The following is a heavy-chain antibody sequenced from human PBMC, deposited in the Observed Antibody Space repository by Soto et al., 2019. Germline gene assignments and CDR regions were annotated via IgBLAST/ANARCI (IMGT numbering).Heavy chain of an antibody. V-gene: IGHV1-18*01. CDR3: ARDWFSSGGSCYNVFDI. J-gene: IGHJ3*02. CDR2: TSTYTADT. Sequence: QAQLVQSGAEVKKPGASVKVSCKASGYTVSNYGVSWVRQAPGQGLEWMGWTSTYTADTRCAQKFQCRVTMTPDTSTNIVYMELRSLRSDDTAVYYCARDWFSSGGSCYNVFDIWGHGTMVTVSS. D-gene: IGHD2-15*01. CDR1: GYTVSNYG.